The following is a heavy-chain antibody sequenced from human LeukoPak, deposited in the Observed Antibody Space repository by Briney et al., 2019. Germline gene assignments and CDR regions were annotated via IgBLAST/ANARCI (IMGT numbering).Heavy chain of an antibody. Sequence: GESLKISCKGSGYSFTSYWIGWVRQMPGKGLEWMGIIYPGDSDTRYSPSFQGQVTISADKSISTAYLQWSSLKASDTAMYYCARHARTYGSGSHYNSWSDPWGQGTLVTVSS. CDR3: ARHARTYGSGSHYNSWSDP. V-gene: IGHV5-51*01. CDR2: IYPGDSDT. CDR1: GYSFTSYW. J-gene: IGHJ5*02. D-gene: IGHD3-10*01.